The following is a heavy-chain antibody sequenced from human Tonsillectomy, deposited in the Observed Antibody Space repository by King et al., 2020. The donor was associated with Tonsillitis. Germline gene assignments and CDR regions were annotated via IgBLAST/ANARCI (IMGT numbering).Heavy chain of an antibody. CDR2: ISGDGGST. CDR1: GFTFDDYA. D-gene: IGHD3-3*01. J-gene: IGHJ6*03. Sequence: VQLVESGGGVVQPGGSLRLSCAASGFTFDDYAMHWVRQAPGKGLGWVSLISGDGGSTYYADSVKGRFTISRDNSKNSLYLQMNSLRTEDTALYYCAQSRSYYDFWSGSQDYYYMDVWGKGTTVTVSS. V-gene: IGHV3-43*02. CDR3: AQSRSYYDFWSGSQDYYYMDV.